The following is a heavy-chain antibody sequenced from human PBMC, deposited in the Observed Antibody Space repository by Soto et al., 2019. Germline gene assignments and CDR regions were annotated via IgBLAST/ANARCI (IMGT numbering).Heavy chain of an antibody. CDR3: ARDKSQQLVRAFFDY. CDR1: GFTFSSYA. CDR2: ISYDGSNK. D-gene: IGHD6-13*01. V-gene: IGHV3-30-3*01. J-gene: IGHJ4*02. Sequence: QVQPVESGGGVVQPGRSLRLSCAASGFTFSSYAMHWVRQAPGKGLEWVAVISYDGSNKYYADSVKGRFTISRDNSKNTLYLQMNSLRAEDTAVYYCARDKSQQLVRAFFDYWGQGTLVTVSS.